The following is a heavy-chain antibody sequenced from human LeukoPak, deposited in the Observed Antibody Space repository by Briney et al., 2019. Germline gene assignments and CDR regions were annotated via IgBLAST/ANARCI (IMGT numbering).Heavy chain of an antibody. J-gene: IGHJ4*02. Sequence: QPGGSLRLSCAASRFTFSSYAMHWVRQAPGKGLEWVAVISYDGSNKYYADSVKGRFTISRDNSKNTLYLQMNSLRAEDTAVYYCARDSCSGGSCYSYFDYWGQGTLVTVSS. D-gene: IGHD2-15*01. CDR2: ISYDGSNK. V-gene: IGHV3-30-3*01. CDR1: RFTFSSYA. CDR3: ARDSCSGGSCYSYFDY.